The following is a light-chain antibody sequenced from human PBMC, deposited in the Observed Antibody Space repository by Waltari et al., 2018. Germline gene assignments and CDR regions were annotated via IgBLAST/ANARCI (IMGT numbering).Light chain of an antibody. Sequence: QSVLTQPPSASGTPGQRVTISCSGSSSNIGSKTVTWYQQPPGPAPKLLLHSNKQRPAGAPDRFSGSKSGTSASLAISGLQSEDEADYYCTAWDDSLNGVVFGGGTKLTVL. J-gene: IGLJ2*01. V-gene: IGLV1-44*01. CDR3: TAWDDSLNGVV. CDR2: SNK. CDR1: SSNIGSKT.